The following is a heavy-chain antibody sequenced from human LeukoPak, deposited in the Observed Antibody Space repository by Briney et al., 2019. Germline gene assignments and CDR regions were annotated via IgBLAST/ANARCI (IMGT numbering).Heavy chain of an antibody. V-gene: IGHV1-46*01. D-gene: IGHD2-15*01. CDR2: INPSGGST. CDR3: ARVGYCSGGSCRFDP. J-gene: IGHJ5*02. Sequence: GASVKVSCKASGYTFTSYYMHWVRQAPGQGLEWMGIINPSGGSTSYAQKFQGRVTMTRDTSASTVYMELSSLRSEDTAVYYCARVGYCSGGSCRFDPWGQGTLVTVSS. CDR1: GYTFTSYY.